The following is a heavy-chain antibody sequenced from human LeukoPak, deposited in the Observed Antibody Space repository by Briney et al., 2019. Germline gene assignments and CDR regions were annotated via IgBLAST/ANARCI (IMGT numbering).Heavy chain of an antibody. V-gene: IGHV1-2*02. J-gene: IGHJ4*02. Sequence: GASVKVSCTASGFTFTAYYMHWVRQAPGQGLEWMGWINPNSGGTNYAQKFQGRVTMTRDTSISTAYMELSRLRSDDTAVYYCASPGRYYYGSGSYYTFDYWGQGTLVTVSS. CDR1: GFTFTAYY. CDR2: INPNSGGT. D-gene: IGHD3-10*01. CDR3: ASPGRYYYGSGSYYTFDY.